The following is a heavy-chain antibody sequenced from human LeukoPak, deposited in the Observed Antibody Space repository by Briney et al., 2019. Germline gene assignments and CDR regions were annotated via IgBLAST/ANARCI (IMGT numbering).Heavy chain of an antibody. CDR3: AKGAMEDDYYYYGMDV. D-gene: IGHD1-1*01. J-gene: IGHJ6*02. V-gene: IGHV3-23*01. CDR2: ISGSGGTT. CDR1: GFTFSISA. Sequence: PGGSLRLSCVASGFTFSISAMNWVRQAPGKGLEWVSTISGSGGTTDYADSVEGRFTISRDNSKNTQYLQMNSLRAEDTAIYYCAKGAMEDDYYYYGMDVWGQGTTVTVSS.